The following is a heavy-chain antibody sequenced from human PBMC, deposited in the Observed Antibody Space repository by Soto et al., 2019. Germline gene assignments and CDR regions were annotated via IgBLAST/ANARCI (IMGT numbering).Heavy chain of an antibody. V-gene: IGHV4-59*01. D-gene: IGHD5-12*01. Sequence: SETLSLTCTVSGGSISSYYWSWIRQPPGKGLEWIGYIYYSGSTNYNPSLKSRVTISVDTSKNQFSLKLSSVTAADTAVYYCARLSGYDPKYFDYWGQGTLVTVSS. CDR3: ARLSGYDPKYFDY. J-gene: IGHJ4*02. CDR2: IYYSGST. CDR1: GGSISSYY.